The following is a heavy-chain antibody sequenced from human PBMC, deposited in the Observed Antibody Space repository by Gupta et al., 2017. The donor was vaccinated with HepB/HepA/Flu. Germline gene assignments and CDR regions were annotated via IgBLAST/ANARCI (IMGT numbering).Heavy chain of an antibody. J-gene: IGHJ4*02. CDR1: GFPFTSYV. CDR3: AKGSRSGWPYYFDY. D-gene: IGHD6-25*01. Sequence: EVELLESGGGLVQPGGSLNLSCEASGFPFTSYVMCWVRQRPGKGLEWVSAIDVPSTYTYYPDSVKGRFTISRDNSKNTLYLQMNSLSPEDTAVYYCAKGSRSGWPYYFDYWGKGTLVTVSS. V-gene: IGHV3-23*01. CDR2: IDVPSTYT.